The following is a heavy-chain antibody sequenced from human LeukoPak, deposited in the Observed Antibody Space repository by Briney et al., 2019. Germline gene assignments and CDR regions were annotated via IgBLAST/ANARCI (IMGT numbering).Heavy chain of an antibody. J-gene: IGHJ6*02. CDR2: IHPSGGST. D-gene: IGHD3-3*01. CDR1: GYTFTIYY. V-gene: IGHV1-46*01. CDR3: ARGATIFAPMDV. Sequence: ASVTVSCKASGYTFTIYYMNWVRQAPGQGLEWMGIIHPSGGSTSYAQKFQGRVTMTRDTSTSTVYMELSSLRSEDTAVYNCARGATIFAPMDVWGQGTTVTVSS.